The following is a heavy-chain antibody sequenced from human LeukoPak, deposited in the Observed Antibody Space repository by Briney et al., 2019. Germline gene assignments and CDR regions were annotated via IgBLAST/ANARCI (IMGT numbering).Heavy chain of an antibody. V-gene: IGHV4-59*08. J-gene: IGHJ5*02. CDR1: GGSISSYY. D-gene: IGHD3-3*01. CDR3: ARGNDFWSGYPNWFDP. CDR2: IYYSGST. Sequence: PSETLSLTCTVSGGSISSYYWSWIRQPPGKGLEWIGYIYYSGSTNYNPSLKSRVTISVDTSKNQFSLKLSSVTAADTAVYYCARGNDFWSGYPNWFDPWGQGTLVTVSS.